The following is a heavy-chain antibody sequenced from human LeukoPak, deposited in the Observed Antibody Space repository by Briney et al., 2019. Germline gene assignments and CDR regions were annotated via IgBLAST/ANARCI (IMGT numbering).Heavy chain of an antibody. V-gene: IGHV3-23*01. CDR2: ISGSGGST. J-gene: IGHJ4*02. D-gene: IGHD6-19*01. CDR1: GFTVSSNY. CDR3: AKMRAVAGTKSYYFDY. Sequence: GGSLRLSCAASGFTVSSNYMSWVRQAPGKGLEWVSAISGSGGSTYYADSVKGRFTISRDNSKNTLYLQMNSLRAEDTAVYYCAKMRAVAGTKSYYFDYWGQGTLVTVSS.